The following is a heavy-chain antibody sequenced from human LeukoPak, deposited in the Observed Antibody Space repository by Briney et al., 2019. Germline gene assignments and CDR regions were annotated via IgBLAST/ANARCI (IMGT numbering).Heavy chain of an antibody. CDR1: GYSISSGYY. Sequence: PSETLSLTCAVSGYSISSGYYCGWIRQSPGKGLEWIGSIYHSGSTYYNPSLKSRVTISVDTSKNQFSLKLSSVTAADAAVYYCARHRSGSPVSAFDIWGQGTMVTVSS. CDR3: ARHRSGSPVSAFDI. J-gene: IGHJ3*02. CDR2: IYHSGST. V-gene: IGHV4-38-2*01. D-gene: IGHD1-26*01.